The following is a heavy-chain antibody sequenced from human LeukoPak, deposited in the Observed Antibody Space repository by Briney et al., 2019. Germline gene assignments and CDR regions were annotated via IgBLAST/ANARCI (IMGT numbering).Heavy chain of an antibody. Sequence: GGSLRLSCAASGFTVSSNYMSWVRQAPGKGLEWVSVIYSGGSTYYADSVKGRFTISRDNSKNTLYMQMNSLKTEDTAVYYCTTLGHYYDSSGYYGYWGQGTLVTVSS. CDR2: IYSGGST. CDR1: GFTVSSNY. V-gene: IGHV3-53*01. J-gene: IGHJ4*02. CDR3: TTLGHYYDSSGYYGY. D-gene: IGHD3-22*01.